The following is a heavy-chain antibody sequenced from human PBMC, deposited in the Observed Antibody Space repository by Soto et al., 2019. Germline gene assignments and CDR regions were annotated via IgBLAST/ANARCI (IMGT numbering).Heavy chain of an antibody. CDR3: PRMPVGLRLGDCFEP. CDR1: GFTFSGSA. CDR2: IRSKANSYAT. V-gene: IGHV3-73*01. J-gene: IGHJ5*02. Sequence: PGGSLRLSCAASGFTFSGSAMHWVRQASGKGLEWVGRIRSKANSYATAYAASVKGRFTISRDDSKNTAYLQMNSLKTEDTAVYYCPRMPVGLRLGDCFEPWGQGTLVPVSS. D-gene: IGHD3-16*01.